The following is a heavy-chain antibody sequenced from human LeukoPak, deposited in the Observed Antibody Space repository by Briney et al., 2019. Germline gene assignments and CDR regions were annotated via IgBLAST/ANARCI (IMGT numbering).Heavy chain of an antibody. CDR2: IYYSGST. CDR3: ARDGAVLLWFGELLSYYFDY. CDR1: GGSISSYY. Sequence: KPSETLSLTCTVSGGSISSYYWSWIRQPPGKGLEWIGYIYYSGSTNYNPSLKSRVTISVDTSKNQFSLKLSSVTAADTAVYYCARDGAVLLWFGELLSYYFDYWGQGTLVTVSS. V-gene: IGHV4-59*01. J-gene: IGHJ4*02. D-gene: IGHD3-10*01.